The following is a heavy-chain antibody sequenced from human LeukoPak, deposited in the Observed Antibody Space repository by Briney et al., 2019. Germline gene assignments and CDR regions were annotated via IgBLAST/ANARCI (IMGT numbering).Heavy chain of an antibody. Sequence: GGSLRLSCAASGFTFSDYYMTWIRQAPGKGLEWVANIKQDGSEKYYLDSVKGRFTISRDNAKNSLYLQMNSLRAEDTAVYFCTREAAAGIDYWGQGTLVTVSS. CDR2: IKQDGSEK. D-gene: IGHD6-13*01. V-gene: IGHV3-7*01. CDR3: TREAAAGIDY. J-gene: IGHJ4*02. CDR1: GFTFSDYY.